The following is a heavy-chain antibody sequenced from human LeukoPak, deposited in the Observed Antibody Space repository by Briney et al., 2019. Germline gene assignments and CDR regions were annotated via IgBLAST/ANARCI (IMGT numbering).Heavy chain of an antibody. CDR3: AKEGGLRSPAFYDY. J-gene: IGHJ4*02. CDR1: GFTFSSYG. Sequence: PGGSLRLSCAASGFTFSSYGMHWVRQAPGKGLEWVAVISYDGSNKYYADSVKGRFTISRDNSKNTLYLQMNSLRAEDTAVYYCAKEGGLRSPAFYDYWGQGTLVTVSS. D-gene: IGHD4-17*01. V-gene: IGHV3-30*18. CDR2: ISYDGSNK.